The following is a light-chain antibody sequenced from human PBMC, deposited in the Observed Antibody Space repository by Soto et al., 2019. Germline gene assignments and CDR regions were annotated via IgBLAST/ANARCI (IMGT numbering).Light chain of an antibody. CDR2: RAS. CDR3: QRYNNWPPWT. J-gene: IGKJ1*01. Sequence: EIVMTQSPATLSVSPGERATLSCRASQSVRSNLAWYQQKPGQAPRLLIYRASTRATGIPARFSGSGSGTDFTLTISSLQSEDFAVYYCQRYNNWPPWTFGQGTKVEIK. CDR1: QSVRSN. V-gene: IGKV3-15*01.